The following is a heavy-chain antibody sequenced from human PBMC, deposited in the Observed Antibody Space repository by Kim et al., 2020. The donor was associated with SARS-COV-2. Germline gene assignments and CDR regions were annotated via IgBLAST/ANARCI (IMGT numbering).Heavy chain of an antibody. CDR3: VKWGSGWYYFDY. D-gene: IGHD6-19*01. Sequence: YSADTVKGRFTISRDNSKNTLYLQMSSLRAEDTAVYYCVKWGSGWYYFDYWGQGTLVTVSS. V-gene: IGHV3-64D*09. J-gene: IGHJ4*02.